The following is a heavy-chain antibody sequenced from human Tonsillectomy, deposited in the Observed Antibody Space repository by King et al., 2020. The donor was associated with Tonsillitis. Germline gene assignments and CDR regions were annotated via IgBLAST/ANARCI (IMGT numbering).Heavy chain of an antibody. CDR3: AKDGIALSDWYFDL. CDR1: GFTFINYG. CDR2: IAYDASYE. V-gene: IGHV3-30*18. Sequence: QLVQSGGGVVQPGRSLRLSCAASGFTFINYGMHWVRQAPGKGLEWVALIAYDASYENYADSVKGRFAISIDNSKNTLYLEMNNLRVEDTAVYYCAKDGIALSDWYFDLWGRGTLVTVSS. D-gene: IGHD3-16*02. J-gene: IGHJ2*01.